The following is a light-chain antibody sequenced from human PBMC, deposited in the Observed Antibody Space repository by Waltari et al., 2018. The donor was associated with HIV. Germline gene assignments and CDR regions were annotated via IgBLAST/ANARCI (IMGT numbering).Light chain of an antibody. J-gene: IGLJ2*01. Sequence: QSALTQPASVSGSPGQSITISCTGANTDIGLYNLVSWYRQHPDKAPQLVIYGGNTRPSGVSDLFSGSKSGNTASLTISSLQAEDEADYYCSSYTNSDILLFGGGTKLTVL. CDR1: NTDIGLYNL. CDR2: GGN. CDR3: SSYTNSDILL. V-gene: IGLV2-14*02.